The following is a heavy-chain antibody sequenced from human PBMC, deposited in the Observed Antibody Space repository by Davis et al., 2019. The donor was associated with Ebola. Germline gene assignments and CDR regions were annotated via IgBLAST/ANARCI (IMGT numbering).Heavy chain of an antibody. V-gene: IGHV6-1*01. J-gene: IGHJ4*02. D-gene: IGHD5-12*01. CDR3: ARGWLRSGFDY. Sequence: HSQTLSLTCAISGDSVSGNIPAWNWIRQSPSRGLEWLGRTYYTSKRYNDYAVSMKSRISINPDTSKNQFSLQLTSVTPEDTAVYYCARGWLRSGFDYWGQGTLVIVSS. CDR2: TYYTSKRYN. CDR1: GDSVSGNIPA.